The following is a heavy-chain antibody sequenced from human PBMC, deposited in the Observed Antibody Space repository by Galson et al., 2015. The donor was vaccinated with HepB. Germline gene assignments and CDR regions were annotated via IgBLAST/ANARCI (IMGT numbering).Heavy chain of an antibody. D-gene: IGHD3-3*01. CDR2: IKQDGSEK. CDR1: GFTFSSYW. Sequence: SLRLSCAASGFTFSSYWMSWVRQAPGKGLEWVANIKQDGSEKYYVDSVKGRFTISRDNAKNSLYLQMNSLRAEDTAVYYCARDAPTPGTYYDFWSGYYTGYYYYGMDVWGQGTTVTVSS. CDR3: ARDAPTPGTYYDFWSGYYTGYYYYGMDV. V-gene: IGHV3-7*03. J-gene: IGHJ6*02.